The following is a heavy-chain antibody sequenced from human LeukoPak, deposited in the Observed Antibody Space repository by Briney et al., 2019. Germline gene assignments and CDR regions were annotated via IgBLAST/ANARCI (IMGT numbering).Heavy chain of an antibody. Sequence: ASVKVSCKVSEYTLTELSMHWVRQAPGKGLEWMGGFDPEDGETIYAQKFQGRVTMTEDTSTDTAYMELSSLRSEDTAVYYCATRNSLRYCSSTSCVDYWGQGTLVTVSS. V-gene: IGHV1-24*01. CDR1: EYTLTELS. J-gene: IGHJ4*02. CDR3: ATRNSLRYCSSTSCVDY. D-gene: IGHD2-2*01. CDR2: FDPEDGET.